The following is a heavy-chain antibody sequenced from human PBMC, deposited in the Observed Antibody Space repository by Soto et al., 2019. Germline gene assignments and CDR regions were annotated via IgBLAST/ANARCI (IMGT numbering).Heavy chain of an antibody. CDR2: IKSKTDGGTT. J-gene: IGHJ4*02. CDR3: TTDFDYDSSGYYYRLFDY. D-gene: IGHD3-22*01. Sequence: GGSLRLSCAASGFTFSNAWMSWVRQAPGKGLEWVGRIKSKTDGGTTDYAAPVKGGFTISRDDSKNTLYLQMNSLKTEDTAVYYCTTDFDYDSSGYYYRLFDYWGQGTLVTVSS. CDR1: GFTFSNAW. V-gene: IGHV3-15*01.